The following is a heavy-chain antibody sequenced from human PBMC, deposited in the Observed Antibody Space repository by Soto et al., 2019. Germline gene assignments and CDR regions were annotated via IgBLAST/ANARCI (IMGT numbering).Heavy chain of an antibody. CDR3: AKEGYCSSTSCYKFDGMDV. Sequence: EVQLLESGGGLVQPGGSLRLSCAASGFTFSSYAMSWVRQAPGKGLEWVSAISGSGGSTYYADSVKGRFTISRDNSKNTLYLKMNSLRAEDTAVYYCAKEGYCSSTSCYKFDGMDVWGQGTTVTVSS. V-gene: IGHV3-23*01. CDR1: GFTFSSYA. J-gene: IGHJ6*02. CDR2: ISGSGGST. D-gene: IGHD2-2*02.